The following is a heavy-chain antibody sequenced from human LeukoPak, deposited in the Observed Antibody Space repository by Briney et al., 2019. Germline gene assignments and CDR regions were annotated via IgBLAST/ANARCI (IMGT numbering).Heavy chain of an antibody. V-gene: IGHV1-18*01. J-gene: IGHJ6*02. CDR2: ISAYNGNT. CDR3: ARDQVLWGSGSYLVYGMDV. CDR1: GYTFTSYG. Sequence: GASVKVSCKASGYTFTSYGISWVRQAPGQGLEWMGWISAYNGNTNYAQKFQGWVTMTRDTSISTAYMELSRLRSDDTAVYYCARDQVLWGSGSYLVYGMDVWGQGTTVTVSS. D-gene: IGHD3-10*01.